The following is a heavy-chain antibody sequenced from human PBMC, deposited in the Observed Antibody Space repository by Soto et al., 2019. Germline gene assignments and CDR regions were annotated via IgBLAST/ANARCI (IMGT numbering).Heavy chain of an antibody. CDR2: IYYSGST. D-gene: IGHD2-15*01. Sequence: PSETLSLTCTVSGGSISSYYWSWIRQPPGKGLEWIGYIYYSGSTNYNPSLKSRVTISVDTSKNQFSLKLSSVTAADTAVYYCARIVVVYDPGWFDPWGQGPLATVSS. CDR1: GGSISSYY. V-gene: IGHV4-59*01. CDR3: ARIVVVYDPGWFDP. J-gene: IGHJ5*02.